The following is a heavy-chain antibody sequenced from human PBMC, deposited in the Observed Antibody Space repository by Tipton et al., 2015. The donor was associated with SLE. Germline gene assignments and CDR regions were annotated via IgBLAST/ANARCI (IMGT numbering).Heavy chain of an antibody. J-gene: IGHJ4*02. CDR2: IGANSGGT. CDR1: GFTFSSYW. Sequence: SLRLSCAASGFTFSSYWMHWVRQAPGKGLEWVSTIGANSGGTYYADSVKGRFTISRDNSKNTLYLQMNSLRAEDTALYYCAKDQSGNIVVVPGALAFDSWGPGTLVTVSS. CDR3: AKDQSGNIVVVPGALAFDS. V-gene: IGHV3-23*01. D-gene: IGHD2-2*01.